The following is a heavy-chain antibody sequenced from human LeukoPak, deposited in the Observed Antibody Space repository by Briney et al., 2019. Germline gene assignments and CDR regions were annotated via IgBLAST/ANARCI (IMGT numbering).Heavy chain of an antibody. J-gene: IGHJ6*02. CDR1: GFTFSSYA. Sequence: GGSLRLSCAASGFTFSSYAMHWVRQAPGKGLEWVAVISYDGSNKYYADSVKGRFTISRDNSKNTLYLQVNSLRAEDTAVYYCARRAAAGTPYYYYGMDVWGQGTTVTVSS. V-gene: IGHV3-30-3*01. D-gene: IGHD6-13*01. CDR3: ARRAAAGTPYYYYGMDV. CDR2: ISYDGSNK.